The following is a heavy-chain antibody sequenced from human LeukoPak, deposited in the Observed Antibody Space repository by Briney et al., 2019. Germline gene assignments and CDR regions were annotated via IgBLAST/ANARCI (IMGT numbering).Heavy chain of an antibody. J-gene: IGHJ4*02. V-gene: IGHV3-66*01. Sequence: GGSLTLSCAASGLTVSSNYMSWVRQAPGKGLEWVSVIYSGGSTDYADSVKGRFTISRDNSKNTLYLQMNSLRAEDTAVYYCAREGGSYPTFDYWGQGTLVTVSP. CDR1: GLTVSSNY. CDR3: AREGGSYPTFDY. D-gene: IGHD1-26*01. CDR2: IYSGGST.